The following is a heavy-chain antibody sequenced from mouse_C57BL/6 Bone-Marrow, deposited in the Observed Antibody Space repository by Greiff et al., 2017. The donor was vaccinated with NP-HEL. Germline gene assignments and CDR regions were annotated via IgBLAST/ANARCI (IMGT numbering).Heavy chain of an antibody. J-gene: IGHJ4*01. CDR1: GFNIKDDY. Sequence: VQLQQSGAELVRPGASVKLSCTASGFNIKDDYMHWVKQRPEQGLEWIGWIDPENGDTEYASNFQGRATISADTSSNTAYLQLSHLTSEDTAVYYCTTVDSSPYYMNYGGRGTATTV. V-gene: IGHV14-4*01. CDR2: IDPENGDT. CDR3: TTVDSSPYYMNY. D-gene: IGHD1-1*01.